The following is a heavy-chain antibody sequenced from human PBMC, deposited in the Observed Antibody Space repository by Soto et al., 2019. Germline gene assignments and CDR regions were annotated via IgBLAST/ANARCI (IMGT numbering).Heavy chain of an antibody. CDR3: ARSAEMTWLIQSLDY. CDR2: IWYDGGEK. CDR1: GFTFSRYD. Sequence: SRRLSCATSGFTFSRYDMHWVRQAPGKGLEWVAVIWYDGGEKYYADSVKGRFTISRDNSKNTLSLQMNSLRAEDTAVYYCARSAEMTWLIQSLDYWGHGTLVTVSS. J-gene: IGHJ4*01. V-gene: IGHV3-33*01. D-gene: IGHD5-12*01.